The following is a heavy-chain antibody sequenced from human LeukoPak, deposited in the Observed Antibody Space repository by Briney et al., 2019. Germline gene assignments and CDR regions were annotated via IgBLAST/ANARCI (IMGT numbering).Heavy chain of an antibody. D-gene: IGHD6-6*01. CDR1: GFTVSSNY. CDR3: AKDLLQWEQLVGN. V-gene: IGHV3-30*02. J-gene: IGHJ4*02. CDR2: IRNDGSYK. Sequence: GGSLRLSCAASGFTVSSNYMSWVRQAPGKGLEWVAFIRNDGSYKYYADSVKGRFTISRDNSKNTLYLQMNSLRGEDTALYYCAKDLLQWEQLVGNWGQGTLVTVSS.